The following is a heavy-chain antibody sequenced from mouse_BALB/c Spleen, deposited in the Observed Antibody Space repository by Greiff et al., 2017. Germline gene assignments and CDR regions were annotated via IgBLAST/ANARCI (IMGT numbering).Heavy chain of an antibody. CDR2: ISNGGGST. CDR1: GFTFSSYT. V-gene: IGHV5-12-2*01. D-gene: IGHD6-1*01. CDR3: ARRAETYAMDY. Sequence: EVKLVESGGGLVQPGGSLKLSCAASGFTFSSYTMSWVRQTPEKRLEWVAYISNGGGSTYYPDTVKGRFTISRDNAKNTLYLQMSSLKSEDTAMYYCARRAETYAMDYWGQGTSVTVSS. J-gene: IGHJ4*01.